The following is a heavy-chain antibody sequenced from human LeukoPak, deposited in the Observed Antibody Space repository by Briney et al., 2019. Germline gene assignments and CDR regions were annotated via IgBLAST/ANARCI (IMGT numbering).Heavy chain of an antibody. J-gene: IGHJ4*02. CDR2: IYYDATT. CDR1: GDSISSRDHY. D-gene: IGHD2-21*02. V-gene: IGHV4-39*01. CDR3: ARHGIDCSGGACYSWPFDS. Sequence: SETLSLTCTVSGDSISSRDHYWGWVRQAPGQGLEWIGIIYYDATTHYNPSLKSRATLSLDTSRNHFSLKLTSVSAADTALYFCARHGIDCSGGACYSWPFDSWGQGILVTVSS.